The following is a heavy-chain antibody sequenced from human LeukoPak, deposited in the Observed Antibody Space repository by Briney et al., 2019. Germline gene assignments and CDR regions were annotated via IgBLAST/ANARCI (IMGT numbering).Heavy chain of an antibody. CDR1: GFTFSNYG. CDR3: ARNRLRATATYMDV. Sequence: GGSLRLSCVASGFTFSNYGMHWVRQAPGKGLEWVADIDYDGTDTHFADSVRGRFTISRDNSEDTLYLQIITLRAVDTAVYYCARNRLRATATYMDVWGKGTTVTVSS. V-gene: IGHV3-30*19. J-gene: IGHJ6*04. CDR2: IDYDGTDT. D-gene: IGHD1-1*01.